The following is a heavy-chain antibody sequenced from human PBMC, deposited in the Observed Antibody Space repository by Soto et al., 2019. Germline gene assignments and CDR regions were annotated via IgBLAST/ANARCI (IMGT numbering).Heavy chain of an antibody. D-gene: IGHD3-9*01. CDR3: ASLMGRYYDILTGYYHDAFDI. V-gene: IGHV1-46*01. CDR2: INPSGGST. CDR1: AYTFTSYY. J-gene: IGHJ3*02. Sequence: ASVKVSCKASAYTFTSYYMHWVRQAPGQGLEWMGIINPSGGSTSYAQKFQGRVTMTRDTSTSTVYMELSSLRSEDTAVYYCASLMGRYYDILTGYYHDAFDIWGQETMVTVSS.